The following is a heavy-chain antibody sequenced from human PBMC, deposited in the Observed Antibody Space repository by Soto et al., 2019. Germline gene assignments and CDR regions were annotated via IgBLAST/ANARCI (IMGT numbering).Heavy chain of an antibody. CDR2: ISYDGSNK. CDR1: GFTFSSYG. Sequence: PGGSLRLSCAASGFTFSSYGMHWVRQAPGKGLEWVAVISYDGSNKYYADSVKGRFTISRDNSKNTLYLQMNSLRAEDTAVYYCAKDISYCSSTSCYLSYYGMDVWGQGTTVTVSS. V-gene: IGHV3-30*18. J-gene: IGHJ6*02. CDR3: AKDISYCSSTSCYLSYYGMDV. D-gene: IGHD2-2*01.